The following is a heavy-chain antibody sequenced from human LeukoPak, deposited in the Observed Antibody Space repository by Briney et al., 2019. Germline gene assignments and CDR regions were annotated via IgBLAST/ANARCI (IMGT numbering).Heavy chain of an antibody. CDR2: INTNTGNP. J-gene: IGHJ4*02. CDR3: ARDPGDPRNERPLGLAAAGPDAY. Sequence: GASVKVSCKASGYTFTSYAMNWVRQAPGQGLEWMGWINTNTGNPTYAQGFTGRFVFSLDTSVSTAYLQISSLKAEDTAVYYCARDPGDPRNERPLGLAAAGPDAYWGQGTLVTVSS. D-gene: IGHD6-13*01. CDR1: GYTFTSYA. V-gene: IGHV7-4-1*02.